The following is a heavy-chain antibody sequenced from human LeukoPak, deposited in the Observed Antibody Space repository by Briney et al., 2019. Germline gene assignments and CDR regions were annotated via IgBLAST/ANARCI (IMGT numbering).Heavy chain of an antibody. CDR1: GGTFSSYA. V-gene: IGHV1-69*04. J-gene: IGHJ2*01. Sequence: GASVKVSCKASGGTFSSYAISWVRQAPGQGLEWMGRIIPILGIANYAQRFQGRVTITADKSTSTAYMELSRLRSDDTAVYYCARDRTDSSGWPYWYFDLWGRGTLVTVSS. CDR3: ARDRTDSSGWPYWYFDL. CDR2: IIPILGIA. D-gene: IGHD6-19*01.